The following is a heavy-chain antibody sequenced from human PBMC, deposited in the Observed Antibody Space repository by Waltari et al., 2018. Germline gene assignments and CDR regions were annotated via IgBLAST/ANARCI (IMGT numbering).Heavy chain of an antibody. CDR2: IGTAGDT. V-gene: IGHV3-13*01. CDR3: TRISRHYYYYMDV. Sequence: EVQLVESGGGLVQPGGSLRLSCAASGFTFSSYDMHWVRQTTREGLEWVSAIGTAGDTYYLDSVKGRFTISRENANNSVYLQMNSLRAGDTAVYYCTRISRHYYYYMDVWGKGTTVTVSS. CDR1: GFTFSSYD. J-gene: IGHJ6*03.